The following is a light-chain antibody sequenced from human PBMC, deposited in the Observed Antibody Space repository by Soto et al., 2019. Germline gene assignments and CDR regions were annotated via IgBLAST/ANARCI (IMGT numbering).Light chain of an antibody. V-gene: IGKV3-15*01. CDR2: GAS. CDR1: QSVSSN. CDR3: QQYNNWTGWT. J-gene: IGKJ1*01. Sequence: EIVMTQSPATLSVSPGERATLSCRASQSVSSNLAWYQQKPGQAPRLLIYGASTRATGIPARFSGSGSGTEFTLTISCLPSEDFAVYYCQQYNNWTGWTFGQGTKVEIK.